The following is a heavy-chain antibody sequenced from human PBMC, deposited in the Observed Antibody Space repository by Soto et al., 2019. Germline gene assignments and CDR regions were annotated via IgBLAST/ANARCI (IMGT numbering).Heavy chain of an antibody. CDR3: ARDRITTRGDAFDL. CDR1: GGTFSTYI. D-gene: IGHD3-3*01. V-gene: IGHV1-69*08. Sequence: QVQLVQSGAEVRKPGSSVKVSCKAPGGTFSTYIISWVRQAPGQGLEWMGRIIPIPDITNYAQKFQVTVTVAADRSTSTAYMELTSLKSEDTAVYYCARDRITTRGDAFDLWGQGTMVTVSS. J-gene: IGHJ3*01. CDR2: IIPIPDIT.